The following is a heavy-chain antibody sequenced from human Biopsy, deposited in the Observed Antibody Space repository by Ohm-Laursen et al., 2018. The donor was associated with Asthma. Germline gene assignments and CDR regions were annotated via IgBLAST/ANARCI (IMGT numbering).Heavy chain of an antibody. CDR3: ARKAGSCISRTCYSLDF. D-gene: IGHD2-2*01. Sequence: GASVKVSCKSLGGTFNTYVIGWVRQAPGQGLEWMGGINSVFGTTTYPQKFPDRVTITADDSTSTVYMELSSLRSEDTAVYYCARKAGSCISRTCYSLDFWGQGALVTVSS. CDR1: GGTFNTYV. J-gene: IGHJ4*02. CDR2: INSVFGTT. V-gene: IGHV1-69*13.